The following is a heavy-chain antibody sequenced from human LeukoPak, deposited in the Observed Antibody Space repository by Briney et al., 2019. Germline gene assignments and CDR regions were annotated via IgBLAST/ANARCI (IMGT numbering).Heavy chain of an antibody. J-gene: IGHJ4*02. V-gene: IGHV4-34*01. CDR3: ARGTSTTVTTWYFDY. D-gene: IGHD4-17*01. Sequence: PSETLSLTCAVYGGSFSGYYWSWIRQPPGKGLEWIGEINHSGGTNYNPSLKSRVTISVDTSKNQFSLKLSSVTAADTAVYYCARGTSTTVTTWYFDYWGQGTLVTVSS. CDR2: INHSGGT. CDR1: GGSFSGYY.